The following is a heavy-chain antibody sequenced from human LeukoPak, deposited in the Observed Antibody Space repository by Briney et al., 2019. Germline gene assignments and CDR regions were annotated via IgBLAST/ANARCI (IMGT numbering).Heavy chain of an antibody. D-gene: IGHD2-8*01. J-gene: IGHJ3*02. V-gene: IGHV3-7*01. Sequence: PGGSLRLSCAASGFTFSNYAMNWVRQAPGKGLAWVANIKQDGSEKYYVDSVKGRFTISRDNARNSLYLQMNSLRAEDTAIFYCARVNPLMAPGAFDIWGQGTMVAVSS. CDR2: IKQDGSEK. CDR1: GFTFSNYA. CDR3: ARVNPLMAPGAFDI.